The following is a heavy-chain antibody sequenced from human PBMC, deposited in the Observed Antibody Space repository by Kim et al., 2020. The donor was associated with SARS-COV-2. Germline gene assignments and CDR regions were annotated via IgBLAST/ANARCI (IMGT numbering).Heavy chain of an antibody. CDR3: ARGRRYFDWLSPYYYYYTMDV. CDR1: GYTFTSYD. CDR2: MNPNSGNT. V-gene: IGHV1-8*01. D-gene: IGHD3-9*01. J-gene: IGHJ6*02. Sequence: ASVKVSCKASGYTFTSYDINWVRQATGQGLEWMGWMNPNSGNTGYAQKFQGRVTMTRNTSIGTAYMELSSLRSEDTAVYCCARGRRYFDWLSPYYYYYTMDVWGQGTTVTVSS.